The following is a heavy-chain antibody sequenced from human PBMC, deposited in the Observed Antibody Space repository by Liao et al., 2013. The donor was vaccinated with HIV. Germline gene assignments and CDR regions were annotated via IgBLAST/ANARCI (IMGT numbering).Heavy chain of an antibody. CDR2: IYYSGPT. CDR3: ARDADYGDYDAFDI. D-gene: IGHD4-17*01. J-gene: IGHJ3*02. CDR1: GGSISSSSYY. V-gene: IGHV4-39*07. Sequence: QVQLQQSGPGLVKPSETLSLTCTVSGGSISSSSYYWGWIRQPPGKGLEWIGTIYYSGPTYFNPSLKNRVTISVGTSKNQFSLKLSSVTAADTAVYYCARDADYGDYDAFDIWGQGTMVTVSS.